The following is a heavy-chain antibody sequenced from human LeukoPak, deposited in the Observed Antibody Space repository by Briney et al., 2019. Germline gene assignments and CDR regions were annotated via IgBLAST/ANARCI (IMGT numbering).Heavy chain of an antibody. CDR2: INTNTGNP. D-gene: IGHD6-13*01. Sequence: ASVKVSCKASGYSFTSYAMNWVRQAPGQGLEWMGWINTNTGNPTYAQGFTGRFVFFLDTSVSTAYLQTSSLKAEDTAVYYCAREFYSSSRYWFDPWGQGTLVTVSS. CDR3: AREFYSSSRYWFDP. J-gene: IGHJ5*02. V-gene: IGHV7-4-1*02. CDR1: GYSFTSYA.